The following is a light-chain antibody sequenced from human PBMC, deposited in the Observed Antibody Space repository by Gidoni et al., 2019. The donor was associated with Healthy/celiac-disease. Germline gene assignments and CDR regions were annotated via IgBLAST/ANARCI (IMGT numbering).Light chain of an antibody. Sequence: EIVLTQSPGTLSLSPGERATISCRASQSVSSSYLAWYQQKPGQAPRLLIYGASSRATGIPDMFSGSGSGTDFTLTISRLEPEDFAVYYCQQYGSSPSFGQGTKLEIK. J-gene: IGKJ2*03. CDR3: QQYGSSPS. V-gene: IGKV3-20*01. CDR1: QSVSSSY. CDR2: GAS.